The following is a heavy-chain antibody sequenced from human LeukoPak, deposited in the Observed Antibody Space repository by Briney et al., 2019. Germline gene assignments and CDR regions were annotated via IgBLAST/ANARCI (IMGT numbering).Heavy chain of an antibody. CDR1: GYTFTSYY. J-gene: IGHJ6*02. Sequence: ASVKVSCKASGYTFTSYYMHWVRQAPGQGLEWMGIINPSGGSTSYAQKFQGRVTMTRDTSTSTVYMELSSLRSEDTAVYYCARDILTGLNYYYYGLDVWGQGTTVTVSS. V-gene: IGHV1-46*01. CDR3: ARDILTGLNYYYYGLDV. D-gene: IGHD3-9*01. CDR2: INPSGGST.